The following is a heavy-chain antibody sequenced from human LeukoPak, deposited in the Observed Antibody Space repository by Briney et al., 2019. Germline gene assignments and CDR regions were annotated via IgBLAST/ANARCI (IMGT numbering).Heavy chain of an antibody. J-gene: IGHJ5*02. CDR2: ISSSSYI. CDR3: ARGPIFGVAYTGIDWFDP. D-gene: IGHD3-3*01. CDR1: GFTFSSYS. Sequence: PGGSLRLSCAASGFTFSSYSMNWVRQAPGKGLEWVSSISSSSYIYYADSVKGRFTISRDNAKNSLYLRMNSLRAEDTAVYYCARGPIFGVAYTGIDWFDPWGQGTLVTVSS. V-gene: IGHV3-21*01.